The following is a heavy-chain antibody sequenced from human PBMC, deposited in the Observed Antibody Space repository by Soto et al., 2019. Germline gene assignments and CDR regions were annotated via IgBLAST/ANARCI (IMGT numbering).Heavy chain of an antibody. J-gene: IGHJ5*02. D-gene: IGHD5-12*01. CDR3: ARHHGPTTSENGFDH. Sequence: QVHLVQSGVEVKTPGASVKVSCQASGYTFFTYDISWVRQAPGQGLEWMGWISTYSGDTKYAQKFQGRVTMTTDTSTTTAYLELRSLRSDDTAVYYCARHHGPTTSENGFDHCCQGTLVTVSS. CDR1: GYTFFTYD. CDR2: ISTYSGDT. V-gene: IGHV1-18*01.